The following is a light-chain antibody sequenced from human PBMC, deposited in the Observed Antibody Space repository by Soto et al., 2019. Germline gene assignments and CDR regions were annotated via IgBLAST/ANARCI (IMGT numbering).Light chain of an antibody. V-gene: IGKV1-5*03. CDR3: QQYDNRPL. J-gene: IGKJ5*01. CDR1: QTISSW. CDR2: KAS. Sequence: DIQVTQSPSTLSGSVGDRVTITCRASQTISSWLAWYQQKPGKAPKLLIYKASTLKSGVPSRFSGSGSGTEFTLTISSLQPEDIATYYCQQYDNRPLFGQGTRLEIK.